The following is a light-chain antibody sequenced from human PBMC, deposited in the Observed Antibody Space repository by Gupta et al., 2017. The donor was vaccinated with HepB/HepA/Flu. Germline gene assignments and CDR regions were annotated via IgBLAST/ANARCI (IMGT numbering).Light chain of an antibody. Sequence: EIVLTQSPATLSLSPGERATLSCRSSQSVSSYLAWYQQKPGQAPRLLIYDASNRAPGLPARFSGRGSRTQFTLTISSRERQDFAVYFTQRRCNYPLTFGRGTKLQTK. CDR2: DAS. V-gene: IGKV3-11*01. CDR3: QRRCNYPLT. J-gene: IGKJ4*01. CDR1: QSVSSY.